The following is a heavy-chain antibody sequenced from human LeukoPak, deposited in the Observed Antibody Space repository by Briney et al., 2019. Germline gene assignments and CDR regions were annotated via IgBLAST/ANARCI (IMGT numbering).Heavy chain of an antibody. D-gene: IGHD2-15*01. V-gene: IGHV3-23*01. CDR3: AKGVEDSGIYYYYYMDV. CDR2: VSGSGVST. CDR1: RFTLSSYTFSTYA. J-gene: IGHJ6*03. Sequence: PGGSLRLSCAASRFTLSSYTFSTYAMTWVRQATGKGLEWVSDVSGSGVSTYYADSVKGRFTISRDNSKNTLYLQMNGLRAEDTAVYYCAKGVEDSGIYYYYYMDVWGKGTTVTVSS.